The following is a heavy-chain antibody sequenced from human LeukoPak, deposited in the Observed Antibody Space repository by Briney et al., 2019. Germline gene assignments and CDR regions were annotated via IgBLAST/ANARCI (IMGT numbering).Heavy chain of an antibody. Sequence: VAPVKVSCKASGYSFTGYYLHWVRQAPGQGLEWMGWINTNTGNPTYAQGFTGRFVFSLDTSVSTAYLQISSLKAEDTAVYYCARGQPRTTYYDFWSGYYTEENYGMDVWGQGTTVTVSS. CDR1: GYSFTGYY. CDR3: ARGQPRTTYYDFWSGYYTEENYGMDV. D-gene: IGHD3-3*01. J-gene: IGHJ6*02. CDR2: INTNTGNP. V-gene: IGHV7-4-1*02.